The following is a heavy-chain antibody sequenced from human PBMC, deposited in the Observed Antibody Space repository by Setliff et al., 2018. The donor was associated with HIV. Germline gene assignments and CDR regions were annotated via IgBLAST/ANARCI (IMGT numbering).Heavy chain of an antibody. D-gene: IGHD5-12*01. CDR1: GFSFSSYW. V-gene: IGHV3-7*01. Sequence: GGSLRLSCAASGFSFSSYWMSWVRQAPGKGLEWVANIKQDGNEIYYVDSVKGRFTISRDNSKNTLYLQMDSLRVEDTAIYYCAKGGTSDYDYPNWFDSWGQGTLVTVSS. CDR2: IKQDGNEI. J-gene: IGHJ5*01. CDR3: AKGGTSDYDYPNWFDS.